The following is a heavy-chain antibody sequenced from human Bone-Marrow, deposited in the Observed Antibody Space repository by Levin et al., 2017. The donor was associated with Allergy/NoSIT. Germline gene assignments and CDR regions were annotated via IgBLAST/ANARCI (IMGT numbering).Heavy chain of an antibody. Sequence: LSLTCAASGFTFDDYAMHWVRQAPGKGLEWVSGISWNSGSIGYADSVKGRFTISRDNAKNSLYLQMNSLRAEDTALYYCAKDMGWELLNGIDYWGQGTLVTVSS. CDR2: ISWNSGSI. V-gene: IGHV3-9*01. J-gene: IGHJ4*02. CDR1: GFTFDDYA. CDR3: AKDMGWELLNGIDY. D-gene: IGHD1-26*01.